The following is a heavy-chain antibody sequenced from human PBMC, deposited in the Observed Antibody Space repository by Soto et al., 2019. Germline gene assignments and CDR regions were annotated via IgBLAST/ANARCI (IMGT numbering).Heavy chain of an antibody. D-gene: IGHD3-22*01. J-gene: IGHJ6*02. V-gene: IGHV3-21*01. Sequence: GGSLRLSCAASGFTFSSSGMNWVRQTPGKGLEWLSSISTSSAYIYYADSVRGRFTISRDNAKNSLYLQMNSLRAEDSAVYYCARNYDSSGYYHYGMDVWGQGTTVTVSS. CDR1: GFTFSSSG. CDR3: ARNYDSSGYYHYGMDV. CDR2: ISTSSAYI.